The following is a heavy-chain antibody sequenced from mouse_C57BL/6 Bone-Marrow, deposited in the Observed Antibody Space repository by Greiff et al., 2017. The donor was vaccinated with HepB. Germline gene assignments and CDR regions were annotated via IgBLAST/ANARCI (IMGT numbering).Heavy chain of an antibody. CDR1: GFNIKDDY. V-gene: IGHV14-4*01. J-gene: IGHJ3*01. CDR3: TISYYGYDVGAWFAY. D-gene: IGHD2-2*01. CDR2: IDPENGDT. Sequence: VQLQQSGAELVRPGASVKLSCTASGFNIKDDYMHWVKQRPEQGLEWIGWIDPENGDTEYASKFQGKATITADTSSNTAYLQSSSLTSEDTAVYYCTISYYGYDVGAWFAYWGQGTLVTVSA.